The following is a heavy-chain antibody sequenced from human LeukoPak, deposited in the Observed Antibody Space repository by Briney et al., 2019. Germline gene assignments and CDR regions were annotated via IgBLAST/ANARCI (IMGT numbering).Heavy chain of an antibody. CDR1: GFTFSSYA. J-gene: IGHJ5*02. CDR2: ISGSGGST. CDR3: AKDPQGNLPGIAVAENWFDP. V-gene: IGHV3-23*01. Sequence: GGSLRLSCAASGFTFSSYAMSWVRQAPGRGLEWVSAISGSGGSTYYADSVKGRFTISRDNSKNTLYLQMNSLRAEDTAVYYCAKDPQGNLPGIAVAENWFDPWGQGTLVTVSS. D-gene: IGHD6-19*01.